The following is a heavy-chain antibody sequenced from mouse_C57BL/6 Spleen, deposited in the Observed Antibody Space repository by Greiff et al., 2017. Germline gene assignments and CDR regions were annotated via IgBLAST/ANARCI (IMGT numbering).Heavy chain of an antibody. Sequence: DVKLVESGAELVRPGASVKLSCTASGFNIKDYYMHWVKQRPEQGLEWIGWIDPENGDTEYDSKFQGKAPITADTSSNTAYLQLSSLTSEDTAVYYCTTTVVEYYFDYWGQGTTLTVSS. CDR3: TTTVVEYYFDY. CDR2: IDPENGDT. V-gene: IGHV14-4*01. D-gene: IGHD1-1*01. CDR1: GFNIKDYY. J-gene: IGHJ2*01.